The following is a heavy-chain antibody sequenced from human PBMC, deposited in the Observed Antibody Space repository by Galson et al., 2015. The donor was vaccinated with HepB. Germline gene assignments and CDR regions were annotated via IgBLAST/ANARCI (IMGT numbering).Heavy chain of an antibody. CDR2: IIPILGIA. J-gene: IGHJ4*02. CDR1: GGTFSSYT. V-gene: IGHV1-69*02. CDR3: LSVGVYGSGRAD. Sequence: SVKVSCKASGGTFSSYTISWVRQAPGQGLEWMGRIIPILGIANYAQKFQGRVTITADKSTSTAYMELSSLRSEDTAVYYCLSVGVYGSGRADWGQGTLVTVSS. D-gene: IGHD3-10*01.